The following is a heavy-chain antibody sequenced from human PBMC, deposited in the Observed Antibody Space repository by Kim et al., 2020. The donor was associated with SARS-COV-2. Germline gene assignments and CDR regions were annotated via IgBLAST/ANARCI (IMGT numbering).Heavy chain of an antibody. CDR1: GGTFSSYT. J-gene: IGHJ6*02. Sequence: SVKVSCKASGGTFSSYTISWVRQAPGQGLEWMGRIIPILGIANYAQKFQGRVTITADKSTSTAYMELSSLRSEDTAVYYCARDMKVQLEDYYYYYGMDVWGQGTTVTVSS. CDR2: IIPILGIA. CDR3: ARDMKVQLEDYYYYYGMDV. D-gene: IGHD1-1*01. V-gene: IGHV1-69*04.